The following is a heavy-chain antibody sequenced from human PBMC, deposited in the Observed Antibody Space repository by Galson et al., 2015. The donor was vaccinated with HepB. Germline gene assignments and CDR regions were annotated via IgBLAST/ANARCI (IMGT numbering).Heavy chain of an antibody. CDR3: ARGENIVATIAPFDP. CDR2: INPTGGST. V-gene: IGHV1-46*01. D-gene: IGHD5-12*01. J-gene: IGHJ5*02. CDR1: GSTFTSYY. Sequence: SVKVSCKASGSTFTSYYLHWVRQAPGQGLEWMGIINPTGGSTNYAQKFQDRVTMTRDTSTSTVYMELSSLRSEDTAVYYCARGENIVATIAPFDPWGQGTLVTVSS.